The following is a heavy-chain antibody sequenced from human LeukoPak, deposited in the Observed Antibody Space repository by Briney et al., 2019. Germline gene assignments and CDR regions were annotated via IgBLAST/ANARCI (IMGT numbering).Heavy chain of an antibody. V-gene: IGHV1-18*01. CDR3: AREGRYCSGGSCYESYFDY. J-gene: IGHJ4*02. Sequence: ASVKVSCKASGYTFTSYGISWVRQAPGQGLEWMGWISAYNGNTNYAQKLQGRVTMTTDTSTSTAYMELRSLRSDDTAVYYCAREGRYCSGGSCYESYFDYWGQGTLVTVSS. D-gene: IGHD2-15*01. CDR2: ISAYNGNT. CDR1: GYTFTSYG.